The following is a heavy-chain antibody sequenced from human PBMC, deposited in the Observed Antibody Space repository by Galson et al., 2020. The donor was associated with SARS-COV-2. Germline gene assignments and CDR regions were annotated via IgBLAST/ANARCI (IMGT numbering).Heavy chain of an antibody. D-gene: IGHD2-2*02. CDR1: GYTFSSYG. Sequence: ASVKVSCKTSGYTFSSYGIGWVRQAPGQGLEWMGWISAYRDNTNYVQKFQGRVTMTTDTSTNTAYMELRSLRSDDTAMYYCARGQTVYCSSTGCYNYFDNWGQGTLVTVSS. CDR3: ARGQTVYCSSTGCYNYFDN. CDR2: ISAYRDNT. J-gene: IGHJ4*02. V-gene: IGHV1-18*01.